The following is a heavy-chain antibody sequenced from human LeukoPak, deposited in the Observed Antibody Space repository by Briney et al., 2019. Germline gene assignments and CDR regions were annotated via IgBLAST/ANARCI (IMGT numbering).Heavy chain of an antibody. Sequence: SETLSLTCTVSGGSISSYYWSWIRQPAGKGLEWIGRIYTSGSTNYNPSLKSRVTMSVDTSKNQFSLKLSSVTAADTAVYYCARVGYCSSTSCHRDAFDIWGQGTMVTVSS. CDR1: GGSISSYY. CDR2: IYTSGST. D-gene: IGHD2-2*01. J-gene: IGHJ3*02. CDR3: ARVGYCSSTSCHRDAFDI. V-gene: IGHV4-4*07.